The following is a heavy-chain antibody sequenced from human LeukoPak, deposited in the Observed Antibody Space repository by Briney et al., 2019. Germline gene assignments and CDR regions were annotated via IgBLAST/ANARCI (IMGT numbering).Heavy chain of an antibody. Sequence: PGGSLRLSCAASGFTFSSHTMNWVRQAPGKGLEWVSYISSSSGTIYYADSVKGRFTISRDNAKNSPYLQMNRLRDEDTAVYYCERDRYWGYFDYWGQGTLVAVSS. D-gene: IGHD3-16*01. CDR3: ERDRYWGYFDY. CDR1: GFTFSSHT. V-gene: IGHV3-48*02. CDR2: ISSSSGTI. J-gene: IGHJ4*02.